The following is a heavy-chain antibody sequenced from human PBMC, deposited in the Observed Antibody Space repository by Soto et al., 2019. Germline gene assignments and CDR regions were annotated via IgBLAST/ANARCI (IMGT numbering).Heavy chain of an antibody. CDR3: ARRSRYCSSTSCYNRFDY. V-gene: IGHV1-69*13. CDR2: IIPIFGTA. D-gene: IGHD2-2*02. CDR1: GGTFSSYA. Sequence: SVKVSCKASGGTFSSYAISWVRQAPGQGLEWMGGIIPIFGTANYAQKFQGRVTITADESTSTAYMELSSLRSEDTAVYYCARRSRYCSSTSCYNRFDYWGQGTLVTVSS. J-gene: IGHJ4*02.